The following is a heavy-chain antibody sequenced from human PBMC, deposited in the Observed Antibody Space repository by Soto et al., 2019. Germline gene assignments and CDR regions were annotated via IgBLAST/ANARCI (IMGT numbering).Heavy chain of an antibody. Sequence: QVQLVESGGGVVQPGRSLRLSCAASGFTFSNFGMHWVRQAPGKGLEWVAVIWYDGSNEYYPDSVKGRFTISRDNSKNTLYLQMNSRRAEDTDVYYCARLNTGWYFDFWGRGTLVTVSS. V-gene: IGHV3-33*01. CDR1: GFTFSNFG. CDR2: IWYDGSNE. J-gene: IGHJ2*01. CDR3: ARLNTGWYFDF. D-gene: IGHD4-17*01.